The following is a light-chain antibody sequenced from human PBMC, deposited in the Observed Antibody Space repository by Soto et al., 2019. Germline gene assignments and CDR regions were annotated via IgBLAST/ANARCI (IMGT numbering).Light chain of an antibody. Sequence: HSALTQPPSASGSPGQSVAISCTGTSSDVGGYNYVSWYQQHPGKAPKLMIYEVNKRPSGVPDRFSGSKSGNTASLTVSGLQAEDEADYYYSSYAGSSNVFGTGTKVTV. CDR1: SSDVGGYNY. CDR2: EVN. CDR3: SSYAGSSNV. J-gene: IGLJ1*01. V-gene: IGLV2-8*01.